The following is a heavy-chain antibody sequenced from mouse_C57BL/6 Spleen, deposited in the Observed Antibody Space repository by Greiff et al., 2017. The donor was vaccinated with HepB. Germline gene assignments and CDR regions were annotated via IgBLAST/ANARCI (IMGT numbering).Heavy chain of an antibody. Sequence: EVKLMESGGGLVKPGGSLKLSCAASGFTFSSYAMSWVRQTPEKRLEWVATISDGGSYTYYPDNVKGRFTISRDNAKNNLYLQMSHLKSEDTAMYYCAREGDSSGFDYWGQGTTLTVSS. J-gene: IGHJ2*01. CDR2: ISDGGSYT. D-gene: IGHD3-2*02. CDR3: AREGDSSGFDY. V-gene: IGHV5-4*01. CDR1: GFTFSSYA.